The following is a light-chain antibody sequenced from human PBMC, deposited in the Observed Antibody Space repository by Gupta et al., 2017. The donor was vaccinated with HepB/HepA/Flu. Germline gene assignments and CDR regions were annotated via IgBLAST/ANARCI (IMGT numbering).Light chain of an antibody. CDR3: CSYAGSYTL. Sequence: QSALTQPRSVSGSPGHSVTISCPGTSSDVGGYNYVSWYQQHPGKAPKLMIYDVSKRPSGVPDRFSGSKSGNTASLTISGLQAEDEADYYCCSYAGSYTLFGGGTKLTVL. CDR2: DVS. J-gene: IGLJ2*01. V-gene: IGLV2-11*01. CDR1: SSDVGGYNY.